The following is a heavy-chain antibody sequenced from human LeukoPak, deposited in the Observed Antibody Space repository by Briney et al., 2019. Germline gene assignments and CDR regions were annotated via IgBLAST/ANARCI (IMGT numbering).Heavy chain of an antibody. CDR3: VKDINNWYEGLDY. D-gene: IGHD1-1*01. V-gene: IGHV3-64D*06. CDR2: ISSNGGRT. Sequence: GGSLRLSCSASGFTFSSYAMHWVRQAPGKGLQYVSGISSNGGRTYYADSVKGRFTISRDNSKNTLSLQVSSLRAEDTAVYYCVKDINNWYEGLDYWGQGTLVTVSS. CDR1: GFTFSSYA. J-gene: IGHJ4*02.